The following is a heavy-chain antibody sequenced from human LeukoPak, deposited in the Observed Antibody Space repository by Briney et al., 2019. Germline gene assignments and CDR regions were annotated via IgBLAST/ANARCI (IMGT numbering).Heavy chain of an antibody. CDR2: IYYSGST. CDR3: ARDERLDGMDV. CDR1: GGSVSSASYY. D-gene: IGHD1-1*01. Sequence: SETLSLTDTVSGGSVSSASYYWSWIRQPPGKGLEWIGYIYYSGSTNYNPSLKSRVTISVDTSKNQFSLKLSSVTAADTAVYYCARDERLDGMDVWGQGTTVTVSS. V-gene: IGHV4-61*01. J-gene: IGHJ6*02.